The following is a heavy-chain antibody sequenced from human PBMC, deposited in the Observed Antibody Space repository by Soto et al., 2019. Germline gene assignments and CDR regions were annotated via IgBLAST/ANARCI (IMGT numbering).Heavy chain of an antibody. Sequence: QVQLVQSGAEVKNPGASVKVSCKTSGYTFTKYGVGWVRQAPGQGLEGMGWISGSSGNANYAEKVQGRITLTTDTSTSTAYIELRSLRSDDTAVYYCAREMAGLGGEYDSWGQGTLVTVSS. CDR1: GYTFTKYG. D-gene: IGHD3-16*01. CDR2: ISGSSGNA. CDR3: AREMAGLGGEYDS. V-gene: IGHV1-18*01. J-gene: IGHJ4*02.